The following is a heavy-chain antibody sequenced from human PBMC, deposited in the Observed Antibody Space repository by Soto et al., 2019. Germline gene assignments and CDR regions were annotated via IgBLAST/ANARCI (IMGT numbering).Heavy chain of an antibody. J-gene: IGHJ6*02. Sequence: QVQLVQSGAEVKKPGSSVKISCKASGGTFSSYAINWVRQAPGQGLEWMGGIIPIFGTANYAQKFQGRVTITADESTSTAYMELSSLSSEDTAVYYCARGSGGSSYYYYGMDVWGRGTTVTVSS. D-gene: IGHD2-15*01. CDR2: IIPIFGTA. CDR1: GGTFSSYA. CDR3: ARGSGGSSYYYYGMDV. V-gene: IGHV1-69*12.